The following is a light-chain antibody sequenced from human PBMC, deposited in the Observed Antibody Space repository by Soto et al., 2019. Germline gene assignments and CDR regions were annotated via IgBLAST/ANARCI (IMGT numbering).Light chain of an antibody. CDR1: RNLLHSNGYYY. V-gene: IGKV2-28*01. CDR3: AQGLATPFT. J-gene: IGKJ4*01. CDR2: LGS. Sequence: EIVLTQSPLSLPVTPGEPASISCRSSRNLLHSNGYYYLDWYLQKPGQSPQLLIYLGSNRASGVPDRFSGSGLGTDFTLTISRVEAEDVGVYFCAQGLATPFTFGGGTKVEIK.